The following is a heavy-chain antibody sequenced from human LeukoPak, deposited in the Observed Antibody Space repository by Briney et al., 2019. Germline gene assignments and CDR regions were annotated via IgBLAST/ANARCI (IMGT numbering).Heavy chain of an antibody. CDR3: ARAGALRPDY. CDR1: GFTFSNYA. V-gene: IGHV3-23*01. J-gene: IGHJ4*02. CDR2: ISGSGGNT. Sequence: AGGSLRLSCAASGFTFSNYAMNWVRQAPGKELEWVSAISGSGGNTYYADSVKGRFTISRDNSKNTLFLQMYSLRAEDTAVYYCARAGALRPDYWGQGTLVTVSS.